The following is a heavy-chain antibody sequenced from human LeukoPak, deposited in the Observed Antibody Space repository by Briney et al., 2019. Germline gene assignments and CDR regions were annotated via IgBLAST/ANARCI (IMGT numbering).Heavy chain of an antibody. J-gene: IGHJ4*02. Sequence: GGSLRLSCAVSGFTFSSNYMSWVRQAQGKGLEWVSVIFSGGGTYYADSVKGRFTISRDNFKNTLYLQMNSLRAEDTAVYYCARGGSTRIYYFDYWGQGTLVTVSS. CDR1: GFTFSSNY. V-gene: IGHV3-53*01. CDR3: ARGGSTRIYYFDY. CDR2: IFSGGGT.